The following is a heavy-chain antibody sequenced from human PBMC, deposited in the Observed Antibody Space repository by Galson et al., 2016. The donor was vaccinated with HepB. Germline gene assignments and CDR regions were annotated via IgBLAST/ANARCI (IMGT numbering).Heavy chain of an antibody. V-gene: IGHV3-11*06. CDR3: ARNYFIGVAGTGYGMDV. J-gene: IGHJ6*02. CDR1: GFSLSDYY. CDR2: ISISSRYT. Sequence: SMRLSCAASGFSLSDYYMSWIRKAPGKGLEWVSHISISSRYTIDADYVKGRVTISRDDAASSLYLQMSSLRAEDTAVYYCARNYFIGVAGTGYGMDVWGQWTTVTVSS. D-gene: IGHD6-19*01.